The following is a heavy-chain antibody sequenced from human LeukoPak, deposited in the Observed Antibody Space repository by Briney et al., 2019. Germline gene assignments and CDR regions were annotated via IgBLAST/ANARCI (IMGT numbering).Heavy chain of an antibody. CDR2: INPNSGGT. V-gene: IGHV1-2*04. CDR3: ARGAPSYCSSTSCLAYYFDY. D-gene: IGHD2-2*01. CDR1: GYTFTGYY. J-gene: IGHJ4*02. Sequence: ASVKVSCEASGYTFTGYYMHWVRQAPGQGLEWMGWINPNSGGTNYAQKFQGWVTMTRDTSISTAYMELSRLRSDDTAVYYCARGAPSYCSSTSCLAYYFDYWGQGTLVTVSS.